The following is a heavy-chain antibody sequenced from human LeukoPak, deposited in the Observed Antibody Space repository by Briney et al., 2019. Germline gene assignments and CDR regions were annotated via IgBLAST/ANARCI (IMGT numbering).Heavy chain of an antibody. V-gene: IGHV3-74*01. CDR2: INTDGSST. D-gene: IGHD1-26*01. J-gene: IGHJ4*02. CDR3: AREGPYSGSYSDY. CDR1: GFTFSSYW. Sequence: GSLRLSCAASGFTFSSYWMHWVRQAPGKGLVWVSRINTDGSSTSYADSVKGRFTISRDNAKNTLYLQMNSLRAEDTAVYYCAREGPYSGSYSDYWGQGTLVTVSS.